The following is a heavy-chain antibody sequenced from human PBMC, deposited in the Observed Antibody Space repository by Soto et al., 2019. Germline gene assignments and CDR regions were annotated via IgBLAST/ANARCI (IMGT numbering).Heavy chain of an antibody. D-gene: IGHD6-13*01. V-gene: IGHV6-1*01. CDR2: TYYRSKWYN. J-gene: IGHJ6*02. CDR3: ARDRRMMQQLVPSRGMDV. CDR1: GDSVSSNSAA. Sequence: PSRTLSLTCAISGDSVSSNSAAWNWIRQSPSRGLEWLGRTYYRSKWYNDYAVSVKSRITINPDTSKNQFSLQLNSVTPEDTAVYYCARDRRMMQQLVPSRGMDVWGQGTTVTVSS.